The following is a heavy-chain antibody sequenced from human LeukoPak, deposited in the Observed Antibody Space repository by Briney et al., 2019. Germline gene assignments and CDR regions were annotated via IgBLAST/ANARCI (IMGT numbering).Heavy chain of an antibody. CDR2: IIPIFGTA. J-gene: IGHJ4*02. V-gene: IGHV1-69*13. CDR1: GGTFSSYA. D-gene: IGHD3-3*01. CDR3: ARGAEYYDFWSGPFDY. Sequence: SVKVSCKASGGTFSSYAISWVRQAPGQGLEWMGGIIPIFGTANYAQKFQGRVTITADESTSSAYMELSSLRSEDTAVYYCARGAEYYDFWSGPFDYWGQGTLVTVSS.